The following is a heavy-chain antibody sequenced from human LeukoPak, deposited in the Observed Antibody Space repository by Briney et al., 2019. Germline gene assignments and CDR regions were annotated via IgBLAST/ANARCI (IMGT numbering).Heavy chain of an antibody. Sequence: PGGSLRLSCAASGFTFSTYWMTWVRQAPGKELEWVANIKGDGSEKYYVDSVKGRFTISRDNAKNSLYLQMNSLRAEDTAVYYCTSAHPYYYVSEKLFDYWGQGTLVTVSS. CDR1: GFTFSTYW. CDR3: TSAHPYYYVSEKLFDY. J-gene: IGHJ4*02. CDR2: IKGDGSEK. V-gene: IGHV3-7*01. D-gene: IGHD3-10*01.